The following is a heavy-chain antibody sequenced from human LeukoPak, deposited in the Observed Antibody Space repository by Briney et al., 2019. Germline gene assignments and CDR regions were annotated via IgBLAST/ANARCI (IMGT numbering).Heavy chain of an antibody. J-gene: IGHJ4*02. CDR1: GFTFSSYG. CDR2: ISYDGSNK. D-gene: IGHD6-13*01. V-gene: IGHV3-30*18. CDR3: AKPDPSTWYGNVDY. Sequence: GGSLRLSCAASGFTFSSYGMHWVRQAPGKGLEWVAVISYDGSNKYYADSVKGRFTISRDNSKNTLYLQMNSLRAEDTAVYYCAKPDPSTWYGNVDYWGQGTLVTVSS.